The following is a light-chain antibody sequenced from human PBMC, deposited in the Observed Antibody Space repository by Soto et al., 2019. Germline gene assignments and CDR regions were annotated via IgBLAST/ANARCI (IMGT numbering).Light chain of an antibody. J-gene: IGLJ1*01. V-gene: IGLV2-14*03. Sequence: QSALTQPASLSGSPGQSITISCTGTSSDVGGYNYVSWYQQHPGKAPKLMIYDVSNRPSGVSNRFSGSKSGNTASRTISWLQAEDEADYYCSSYIASSTTHYVFGTGTKLTVL. CDR3: SSYIASSTTHYV. CDR1: SSDVGGYNY. CDR2: DVS.